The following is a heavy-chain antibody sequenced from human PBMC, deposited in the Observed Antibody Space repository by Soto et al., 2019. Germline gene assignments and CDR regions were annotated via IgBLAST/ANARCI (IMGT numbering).Heavy chain of an antibody. CDR1: GFIFSNYG. CDR2: IANDGSNK. J-gene: IGHJ4*02. CDR3: ETAAGPGVAKVTSFHY. V-gene: IGHV3-30*03. D-gene: IGHD5-12*01. Sequence: QVQLVESGGGVVQPGRSLRLSCAASGFIFSNYGMHWVRQAPGKGLEWVAIIANDGSNKNYADSVKGRFTISRENSKKTLDLQMNSMITEDTGIYYCETAAGPGVAKVTSFHYWGQGTLVTVSS.